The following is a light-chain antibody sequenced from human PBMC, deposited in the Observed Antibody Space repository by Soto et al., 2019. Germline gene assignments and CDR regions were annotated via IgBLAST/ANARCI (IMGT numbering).Light chain of an antibody. CDR1: QSGSSN. CDR2: GAS. CDR3: HQYNNGAPWT. Sequence: EIVMPQSAPTLAVSSGERTTLSCRASQSGSSNLAWYQQKPGQAPRHLIYGASTRATGIPARFSGSGSGTEFTLTISSLQSEDYAVYYCHQYNNGAPWTFGQGTKVDIK. V-gene: IGKV3-15*01. J-gene: IGKJ1*01.